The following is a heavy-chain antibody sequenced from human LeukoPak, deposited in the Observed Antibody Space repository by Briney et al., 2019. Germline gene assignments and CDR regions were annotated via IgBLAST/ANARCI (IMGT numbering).Heavy chain of an antibody. Sequence: SETLSLTCAVYGGSFSGYYWSWIRQPPGKGLEWIGEINHSGSTNYNPSLKSRVTISVDTSKNQFSLKLSSVTAADTAVYYCARRRTGDPPQRGYNWLDPWGQGTLVTVSS. V-gene: IGHV4-34*01. CDR1: GGSFSGYY. CDR3: ARRRTGDPPQRGYNWLDP. D-gene: IGHD7-27*01. CDR2: INHSGST. J-gene: IGHJ5*02.